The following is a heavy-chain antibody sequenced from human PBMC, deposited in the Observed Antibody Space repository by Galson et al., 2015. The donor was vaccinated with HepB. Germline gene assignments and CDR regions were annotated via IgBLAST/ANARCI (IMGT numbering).Heavy chain of an antibody. CDR3: TRAPYCSSTSCPFDY. CDR2: IRSKANSYAT. V-gene: IGHV3-73*01. J-gene: IGHJ4*02. Sequence: SLRLSFAASGFTFSGSAMHWVRQASGKGLEWVGRIRSKANSYATAYAASVKGRFTISRDDSKNTAYLQMNSLKTEDTAVYYCTRAPYCSSTSCPFDYWGQGTLVTVSS. D-gene: IGHD2-2*01. CDR1: GFTFSGSA.